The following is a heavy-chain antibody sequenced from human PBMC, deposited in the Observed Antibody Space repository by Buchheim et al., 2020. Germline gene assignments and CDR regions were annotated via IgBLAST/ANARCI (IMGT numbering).Heavy chain of an antibody. Sequence: EVQLVESGGGLVQPGGSLRLSCAASGFTFERRAMNWVRQAPGKGLEWVSGISGSGDNTYYADSVKGRFTISRDNSKDTLYLQLSNLRADDTALYYCAKRSTGWAGFDSWGQGTL. CDR2: ISGSGDNT. J-gene: IGHJ4*02. CDR1: GFTFERRA. CDR3: AKRSTGWAGFDS. D-gene: IGHD6-19*01. V-gene: IGHV3-23*04.